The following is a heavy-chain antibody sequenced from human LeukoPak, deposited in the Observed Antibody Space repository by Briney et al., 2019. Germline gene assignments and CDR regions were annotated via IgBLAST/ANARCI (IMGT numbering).Heavy chain of an antibody. D-gene: IGHD3-10*01. J-gene: IGHJ5*02. CDR1: GYTFTGYY. CDR3: VGDKLIGSWGNWFDP. Sequence: ASVKVSCKASGYTFTGYYIHWVRQAPGQGLECMGWINPNSGGTKYAQKFQGRVTMTGDTSISTAYMELSRLTSDDTAVYYCVGDKLIGSWGNWFDPWGQGTLVTVSS. V-gene: IGHV1-2*02. CDR2: INPNSGGT.